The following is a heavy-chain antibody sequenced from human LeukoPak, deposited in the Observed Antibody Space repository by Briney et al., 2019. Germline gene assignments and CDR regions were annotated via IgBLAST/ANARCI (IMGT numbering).Heavy chain of an antibody. D-gene: IGHD1-26*01. J-gene: IGHJ6*02. V-gene: IGHV4-59*01. CDR3: ARGRSNYYGMDV. CDR1: GGSFSGYY. Sequence: PSETLTLTCAVYGGSFSGYYWSWIRRPPGKGLEWIGYIYYNGNTNYSPSLKSRVTMSVDTSKNLFSLKVSSVTAADTAVYYCARGRSNYYGMDVWGQGTTVTVSS. CDR2: IYYNGNT.